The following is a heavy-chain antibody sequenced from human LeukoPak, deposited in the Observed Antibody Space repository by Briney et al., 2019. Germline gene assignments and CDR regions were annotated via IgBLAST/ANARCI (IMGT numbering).Heavy chain of an antibody. Sequence: GESLKISCQGSGYNFTNYWIAWVRQMPGKGLEWMGIIYPGDSNTRYSPSFRGHVTISADKSISTAYLQWSSLKASDSAMYYCARASRDGYNQNFDHWGQGTLVTVSS. CDR2: IYPGDSNT. CDR1: GYNFTNYW. CDR3: ARASRDGYNQNFDH. D-gene: IGHD5-24*01. J-gene: IGHJ4*02. V-gene: IGHV5-51*01.